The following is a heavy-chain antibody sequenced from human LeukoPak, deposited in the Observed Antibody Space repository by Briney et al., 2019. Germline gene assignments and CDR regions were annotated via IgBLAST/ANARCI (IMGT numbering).Heavy chain of an antibody. CDR2: IYTSGST. CDR3: ARGARTSVEPAAIGWFDP. J-gene: IGHJ5*02. Sequence: SETLSLTCTVSGGSISTYYWTWIRQPAGKGLEWIGRIYTSGSTNYNPSLKSRVTISVDTSKNQFSLKLSSVTAADTAVYYCARGARTSVEPAAIGWFDPWGLGTLVIVSS. D-gene: IGHD2-2*01. CDR1: GGSISTYY. V-gene: IGHV4-4*07.